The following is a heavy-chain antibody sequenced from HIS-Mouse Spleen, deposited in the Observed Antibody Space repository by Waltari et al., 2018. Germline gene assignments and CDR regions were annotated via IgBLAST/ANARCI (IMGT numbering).Heavy chain of an antibody. CDR1: GGPISSSRYY. D-gene: IGHD6-13*01. CDR3: AREIPYSSSWYDWYFDL. Sequence: QLQLQESGPGLVKPSETLSLTCTVSGGPISSSRYYWCWIRQPPGNGLEWIGSIYYSGRTYYNPSLKSRVTISVDTSKNQFSLKLSSVTAADTAVYYCAREIPYSSSWYDWYFDLWGRGTLVTVSS. V-gene: IGHV4-39*07. J-gene: IGHJ2*01. CDR2: IYYSGRT.